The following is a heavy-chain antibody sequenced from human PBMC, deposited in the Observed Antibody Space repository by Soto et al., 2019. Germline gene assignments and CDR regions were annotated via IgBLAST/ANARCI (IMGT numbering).Heavy chain of an antibody. CDR1: GFSVSGTY. CDR3: ARSSNWKYFFDP. D-gene: IGHD1-7*01. V-gene: IGHV3-53*01. J-gene: IGHJ5*02. Sequence: GGSLRLSCVASGFSVSGTYMAWVRQAPGKGLQWVSVIYGGGATYYVDSVKGRFTISIDKANNTLSLEMNSLRVEDTALYYCARSSNWKYFFDPWGQGTLVTVSS. CDR2: IYGGGAT.